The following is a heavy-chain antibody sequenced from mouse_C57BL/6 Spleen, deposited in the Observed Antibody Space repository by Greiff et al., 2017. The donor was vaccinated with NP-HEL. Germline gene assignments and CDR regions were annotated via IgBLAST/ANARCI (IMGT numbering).Heavy chain of an antibody. CDR3: ARSSNFYLFDY. V-gene: IGHV1-80*01. Sequence: QVQLKESGAELVKPGASVKIPCKASGYAFSSYWMNWVKQRPGKGLEWIGQIYPGDGDTNYNGKFKGKATLTADKSSSTAYMQLSSLTSEDSAVYFCARSSNFYLFDYWGQGTTLTVSS. D-gene: IGHD2-5*01. CDR2: IYPGDGDT. J-gene: IGHJ2*01. CDR1: GYAFSSYW.